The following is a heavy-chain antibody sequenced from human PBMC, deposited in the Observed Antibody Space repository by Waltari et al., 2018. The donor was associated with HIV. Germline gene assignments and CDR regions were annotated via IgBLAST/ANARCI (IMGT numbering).Heavy chain of an antibody. CDR3: ARASHYIEFSTFDGDYYFDL. D-gene: IGHD3-9*01. Sequence: VQLVESGGGSIKTGGSRRLPCAGSGFSVRNHWLDWVRQGPGKGLVWVARINSDGSTRNYADAVKGRFVISRDNSRNTVYLQLNSVKVEDTAVYFCARASHYIEFSTFDGDYYFDLWGRGTRVAVSS. V-gene: IGHV3-74*01. J-gene: IGHJ4*02. CDR2: INSDGSTR. CDR1: GFSVRNHW.